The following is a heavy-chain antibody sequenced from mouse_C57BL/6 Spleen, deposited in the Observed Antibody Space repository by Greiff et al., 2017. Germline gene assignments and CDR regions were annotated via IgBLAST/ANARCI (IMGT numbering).Heavy chain of an antibody. CDR2: ISSGSSTI. CDR3: ARPPTVVAPYYYAMDY. D-gene: IGHD1-1*01. CDR1: GFTFSDYG. Sequence: EVKLVESGGGLVKPGGSLKLSCAASGFTFSDYGMHWVRQAPEKGLEWVAYISSGSSTIYYADTVKGRFTISRGNAKNTLFLQMTSLRSEDTAMYYCARPPTVVAPYYYAMDYWGQGTSVTVSS. V-gene: IGHV5-17*01. J-gene: IGHJ4*01.